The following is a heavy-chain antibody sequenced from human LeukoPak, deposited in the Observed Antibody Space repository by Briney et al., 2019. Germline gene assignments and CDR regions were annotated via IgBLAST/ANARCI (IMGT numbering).Heavy chain of an antibody. Sequence: ASVKVSCKASGYTFTDYYMHWVRQAPGQGLEWMGWINPNSGGTNYAQKFQGRVTMTRDTSISTAYMELSRLRSDDTAVYYCARATAVAGNEFDAFDIWGQGTLVTVSS. D-gene: IGHD6-19*01. CDR1: GYTFTDYY. CDR2: INPNSGGT. CDR3: ARATAVAGNEFDAFDI. V-gene: IGHV1-2*02. J-gene: IGHJ3*02.